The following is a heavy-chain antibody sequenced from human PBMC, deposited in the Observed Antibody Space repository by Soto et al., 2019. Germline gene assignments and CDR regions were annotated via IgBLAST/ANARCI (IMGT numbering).Heavy chain of an antibody. D-gene: IGHD2-2*02. CDR2: IYTSGST. J-gene: IGHJ5*02. CDR3: ARDRGYCSSTSCYKGGWFDP. V-gene: IGHV4-4*07. Sequence: QVQLQESGPGLVKPSETLSLTCTVSGGSISRYYWSWIRQPAGKGLEWIGRIYTSGSTNYNPSLKSRVTMSVDTSKNQFSLKLSSVTAADTAVYYCARDRGYCSSTSCYKGGWFDPWGQGTLVTVSS. CDR1: GGSISRYY.